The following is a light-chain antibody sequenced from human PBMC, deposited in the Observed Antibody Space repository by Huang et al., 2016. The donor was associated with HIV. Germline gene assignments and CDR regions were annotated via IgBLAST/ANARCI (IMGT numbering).Light chain of an antibody. V-gene: IGKV4-1*01. CDR2: WAS. Sequence: DIVVTQSPDSLALSLGGRAAINCTASQSVLKTSNNKNCLSWYQLKPGQPPKLLIYWASTRESGVPDRFSGSSSGTHFTLTIASLQAEDVAVYYCHQYYDTPQTFGQGTKVEVK. J-gene: IGKJ1*01. CDR3: HQYYDTPQT. CDR1: QSVLKTSNNKNC.